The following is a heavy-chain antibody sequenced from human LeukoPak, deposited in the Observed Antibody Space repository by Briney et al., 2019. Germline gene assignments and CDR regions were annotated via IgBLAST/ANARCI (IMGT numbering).Heavy chain of an antibody. J-gene: IGHJ4*02. V-gene: IGHV3-7*01. CDR1: GFTFSDYW. CDR3: KSGGAAPGSFDN. Sequence: GGSLRLSCAASGFTFSDYWMSWMRQAPGKGLEWVANMKYDGDEEYYVDSVKGRFTISRDNAKNSLYLQLNSLRVEDTAVYYCKSGGAAPGSFDNWGQGTLVTVSP. CDR2: MKYDGDEE. D-gene: IGHD6-13*01.